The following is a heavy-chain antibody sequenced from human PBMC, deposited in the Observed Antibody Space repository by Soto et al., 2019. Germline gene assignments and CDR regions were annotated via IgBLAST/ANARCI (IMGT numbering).Heavy chain of an antibody. J-gene: IGHJ3*02. D-gene: IGHD3-22*01. V-gene: IGHV1-18*01. Sequence: QVQLVQSGGEVKKPGASVKVACKASGYTFTTYGISWVRQAPGQGLEWMGWISAYNGNTSYAQKLQGRVTMTTDTSTSTAYMELRSLRSDDTAVYYCARVFFRLFAFDIWGQGTMVTVSS. CDR2: ISAYNGNT. CDR3: ARVFFRLFAFDI. CDR1: GYTFTTYG.